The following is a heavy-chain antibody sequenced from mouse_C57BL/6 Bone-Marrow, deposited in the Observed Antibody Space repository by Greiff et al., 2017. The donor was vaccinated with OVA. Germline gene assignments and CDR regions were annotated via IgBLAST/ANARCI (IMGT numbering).Heavy chain of an antibody. D-gene: IGHD1-1*01. V-gene: IGHV1-50*01. CDR2: IDPSDSYT. J-gene: IGHJ2*01. CDR3: ARDLLLQPYC. CDR1: GYTFTSYW. Sequence: QVQLQQPGAELVKPGASVKLSCKASGYTFTSYWMHWVKQRPGQGLEWIGEIDPSDSYTNYNQKFKGKATLTVDTSSSTAYMQLSSLTSEDTAVYYCARDLLLQPYCWGQSTTLAFSS.